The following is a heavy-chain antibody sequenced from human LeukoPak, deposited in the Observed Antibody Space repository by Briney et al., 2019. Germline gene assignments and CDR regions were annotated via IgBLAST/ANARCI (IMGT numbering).Heavy chain of an antibody. V-gene: IGHV3-23*01. Sequence: GGSLRLSCAASGFTFSSYAMSWVRQAPGKGLEWVSAISGSGGSTYYADSVKGRFTISRDNSKNTLYLQMNSLRVEDTAVYYCAKASGSSIAARDGAGWFDPWGQGTLVTVSS. D-gene: IGHD6-6*01. CDR2: ISGSGGST. CDR1: GFTFSSYA. J-gene: IGHJ5*02. CDR3: AKASGSSIAARDGAGWFDP.